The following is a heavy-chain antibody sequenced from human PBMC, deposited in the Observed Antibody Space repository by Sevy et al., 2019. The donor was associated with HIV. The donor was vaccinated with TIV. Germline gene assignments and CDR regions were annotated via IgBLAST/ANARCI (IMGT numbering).Heavy chain of an antibody. CDR3: ARTDSSSWYRDAFDI. CDR1: GFSLSTSGMC. D-gene: IGHD6-13*01. CDR2: IDWDDDK. V-gene: IGHV2-70*01. Sequence: SGPTLVKPTQTLTLTCTFSGFSLSTSGMCVSWIRQPPGKALEWLALIDWDDDKYYSTSLKTRLTISKDTSKNQVVLTLTNMDPVDTATYYCARTDSSSWYRDAFDIWGQGTMVTVSS. J-gene: IGHJ3*02.